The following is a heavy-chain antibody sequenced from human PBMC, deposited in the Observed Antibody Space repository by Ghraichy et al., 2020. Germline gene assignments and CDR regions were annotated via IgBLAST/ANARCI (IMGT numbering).Heavy chain of an antibody. CDR2: FSGGIP. J-gene: IGHJ4*02. CDR1: GFTFSNYA. Sequence: GGSLRLSCTASGFTFSNYAMTWVRQAPGKGLEWVSAFSGGIPYFADSVKGRFSMSRDNSKNTLYLQMDSLRAEDTAVYYCAKYWTPAVTTIFDYWGRGTLVTVSS. D-gene: IGHD4-17*01. CDR3: AKYWTPAVTTIFDY. V-gene: IGHV3-23*01.